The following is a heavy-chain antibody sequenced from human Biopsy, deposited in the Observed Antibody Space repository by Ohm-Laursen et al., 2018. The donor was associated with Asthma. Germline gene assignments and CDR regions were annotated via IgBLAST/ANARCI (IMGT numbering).Heavy chain of an antibody. D-gene: IGHD5-18*01. J-gene: IGHJ5*02. CDR3: ARGQGRGIQLWSLDP. Sequence: TLSLTCVVSGGSISSGGFSWSWIRQPPGKGLEWIGFISPSGNTNYNPSLKSRVTISLDTSKNHFSLRLSFVTAADTAVYFCARGQGRGIQLWSLDPWGQGILVTVSS. V-gene: IGHV4-30-2*01. CDR2: ISPSGNT. CDR1: GGSISSGGFS.